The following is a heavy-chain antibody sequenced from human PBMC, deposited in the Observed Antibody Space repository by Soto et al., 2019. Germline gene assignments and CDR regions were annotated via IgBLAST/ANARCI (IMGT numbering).Heavy chain of an antibody. CDR1: GGSISSYY. CDR3: AREAVRGGGAFDI. D-gene: IGHD3-10*01. V-gene: IGHV4-59*01. Sequence: SETLSLTCTFSGGSISSYYWSWIRQPPGKGLEWIGYIYYSGSTNYNPSLKSRVTISVDTSKNQFSLKLSSVTAADTAVYYCAREAVRGGGAFDIWGQGTMVTVSS. J-gene: IGHJ3*02. CDR2: IYYSGST.